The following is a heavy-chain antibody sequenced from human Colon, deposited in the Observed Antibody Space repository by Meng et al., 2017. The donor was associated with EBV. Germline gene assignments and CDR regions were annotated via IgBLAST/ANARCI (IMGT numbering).Heavy chain of an antibody. CDR2: IDDSGST. CDR3: ARGKQDAWELLAY. Sequence: LLQAGHSLVEPAGPLAITVGVSVVSVVRIIRWTGGRQPPGKGLEWIGDIDDSGSTNYNPSLNSRISISLDKSKNHFSLKVNSVTAADTAVYYCARGKQDAWELLAYWGQGALVTGSS. CDR1: VVSVVRIIR. J-gene: IGHJ4*02. V-gene: IGHV4-4*02. D-gene: IGHD1-26*01.